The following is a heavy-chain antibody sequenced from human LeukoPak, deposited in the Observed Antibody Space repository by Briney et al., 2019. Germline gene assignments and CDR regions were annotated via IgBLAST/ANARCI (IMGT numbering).Heavy chain of an antibody. V-gene: IGHV1-46*01. J-gene: IGHJ4*02. Sequence: ASVKVSCKASGYTFTSYYMHWVRQAPGQGLEWMGIINPSGGSTSYAQKFQGRVTMTRDTSTSTVYMELSSLRSEDTAVYYCVRPTETRYCSTTSCQRALDYWGQGTLVTVSS. CDR2: INPSGGST. D-gene: IGHD2-2*01. CDR1: GYTFTSYY. CDR3: VRPTETRYCSTTSCQRALDY.